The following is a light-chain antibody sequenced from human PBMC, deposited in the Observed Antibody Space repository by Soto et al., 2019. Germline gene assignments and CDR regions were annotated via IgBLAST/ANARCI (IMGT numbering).Light chain of an antibody. Sequence: DIPMAQSPAALSTSVGYRVTRTCRASQGIGNYLVRYQQQPGKVPKLLIYAASTLHSGVPSRIRGSGSGTDFTVTISSLQPEDVGTYYCHRYYDYRLTFGGVTKVDIK. J-gene: IGKJ4*01. CDR3: HRYYDYRLT. V-gene: IGKV1-27*01. CDR2: AAS. CDR1: QGIGNY.